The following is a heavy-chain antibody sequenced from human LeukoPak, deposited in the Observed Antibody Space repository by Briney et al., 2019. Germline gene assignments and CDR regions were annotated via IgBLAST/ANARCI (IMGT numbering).Heavy chain of an antibody. CDR2: IYTSGST. CDR3: ARVGSGSYDY. CDR1: GGSISSGSYY. D-gene: IGHD1-26*01. V-gene: IGHV4-61*02. J-gene: IGHJ4*02. Sequence: SQTLSLTCTVSGGSISSGSYYWSWIRRPAGKGLEWIGRIYTSGSTNYNPSLKSRVTISVDTSKNQFSLKLSSVTAADTAVYYCARVGSGSYDYWGQGTLVTVSS.